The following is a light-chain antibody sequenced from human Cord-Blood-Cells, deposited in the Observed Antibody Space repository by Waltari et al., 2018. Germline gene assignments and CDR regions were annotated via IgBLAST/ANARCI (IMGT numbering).Light chain of an antibody. CDR1: SRHVGGSTY. V-gene: IGLV2-8*01. Sequence: QSALTQPPSASGSPGQSVTIACTGTSRHVGGSTYVSWYQQHPGKAPKLMIYEVSKRPSGVPDRFSGSKSGNTASLTVSGLQAEDEADYYCSSYAGSNNYVFGTGTKVTVL. CDR2: EVS. CDR3: SSYAGSNNYV. J-gene: IGLJ1*01.